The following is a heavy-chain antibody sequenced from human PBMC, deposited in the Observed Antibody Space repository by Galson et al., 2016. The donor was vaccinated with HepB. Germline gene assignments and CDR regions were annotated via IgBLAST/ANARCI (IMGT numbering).Heavy chain of an antibody. D-gene: IGHD2-2*01. J-gene: IGHJ5*02. V-gene: IGHV4-4*02. Sequence: SETLSLTCGVSGGSISNNYWWSWLRQSPGQGLEWIGQAHHSGTTTYNPSLKSRVAILIDGSRNQFSLIMTSATASDTAVYYCARVGRTNCHTKSCYSWFEPWCQGTLVTVSS. CDR3: ARVGRTNCHTKSCYSWFEP. CDR1: GGSISNNYW. CDR2: AHHSGTT.